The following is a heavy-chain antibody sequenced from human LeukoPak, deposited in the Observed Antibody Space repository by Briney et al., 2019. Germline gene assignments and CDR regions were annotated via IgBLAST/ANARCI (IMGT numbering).Heavy chain of an antibody. CDR2: ISAYNGNT. J-gene: IGHJ4*02. V-gene: IGHV1-18*01. Sequence: ASVKVSCKASGYTFTSYGISWVRQAPGQGLEWLGWISAYNGNTNYAQKLQGRVTMTTDTSTSTAYMELRSLRSDDTVVYYCARDGGVVVPAAIHPYYWGQGTLVTVSS. CDR1: GYTFTSYG. CDR3: ARDGGVVVPAAIHPYY. D-gene: IGHD2-2*01.